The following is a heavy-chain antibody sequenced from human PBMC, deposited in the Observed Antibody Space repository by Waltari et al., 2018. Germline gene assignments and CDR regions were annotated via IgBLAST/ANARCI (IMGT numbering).Heavy chain of an antibody. CDR1: GFSLSTSGVG. J-gene: IGHJ5*02. CDR3: AHSVLRAELDSPQSSSWYYNWFDP. V-gene: IGHV2-5*01. CDR2: IYWNDDK. D-gene: IGHD6-13*01. Sequence: QITLKESGPTLVKPTQTLTLTCTFSGFSLSTSGVGVGWIRQPPGKALEWLALIYWNDDKRYSPSLKSRLTITKDTSKNQVVLTMTNMDPVDTATYYCAHSVLRAELDSPQSSSWYYNWFDPWGQGTLVTVSS.